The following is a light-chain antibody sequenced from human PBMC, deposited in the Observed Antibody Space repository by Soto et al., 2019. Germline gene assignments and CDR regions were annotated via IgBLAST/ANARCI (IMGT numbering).Light chain of an antibody. V-gene: IGKV3-15*01. CDR1: HSVGSN. J-gene: IGKJ4*01. Sequence: VMTQSPTTLSVSPGERATLSCRASHSVGSNLAWYQQNPGQAPRLLFYGASTRATGVPARFGGSGSATQFTLTISSLQPEDFGVYYCQQYNQWPVAFGGGTKVEIK. CDR3: QQYNQWPVA. CDR2: GAS.